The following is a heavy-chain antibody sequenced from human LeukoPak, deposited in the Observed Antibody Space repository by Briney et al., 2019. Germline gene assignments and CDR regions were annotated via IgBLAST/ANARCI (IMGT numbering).Heavy chain of an antibody. CDR1: GYTFTSYG. V-gene: IGHV1-18*01. D-gene: IGHD1-14*01. J-gene: IGHJ6*02. Sequence: ASVTVSCKASGYTFTSYGISWVRQAPGQGLEWMGWISAYNGNTNYAQKVQGRVTMTTDTSTSTAYMELRSLRSDDTAVYYCAREETHHVYYGMDVWGQGTMVTVSS. CDR3: AREETHHVYYGMDV. CDR2: ISAYNGNT.